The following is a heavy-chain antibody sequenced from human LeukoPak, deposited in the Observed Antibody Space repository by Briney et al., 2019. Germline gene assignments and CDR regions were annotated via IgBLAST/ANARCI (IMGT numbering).Heavy chain of an antibody. CDR3: ARDRGDGDAPDAFDI. Sequence: GGSLRLSCAASGSTFSSYAMHWVRQAPGKGLEWVAVISYDGSNKYYADSVKGRFTISRDNSKNTLYLQMNSLRAEDTAVYYCARDRGDGDAPDAFDIWGQGTMVTVSS. CDR1: GSTFSSYA. CDR2: ISYDGSNK. J-gene: IGHJ3*02. D-gene: IGHD4-17*01. V-gene: IGHV3-30*04.